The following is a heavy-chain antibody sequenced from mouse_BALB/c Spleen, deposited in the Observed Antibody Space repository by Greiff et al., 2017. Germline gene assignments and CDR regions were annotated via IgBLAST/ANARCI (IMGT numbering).Heavy chain of an antibody. CDR2: ISSGGSYT. D-gene: IGHD1-1*01. Sequence: EVMLVESGGDLVKPGGSLKFSCAASGFTFSSYGMSWVRQTPDKRLEWVATISSGGSYTYYPDSVKGRFTISRDNAKNTLYLQMSSLKSEDTAMYYCARQDDYGSSFWYFDVWGAGTTVTVSS. V-gene: IGHV5-6*01. CDR3: ARQDDYGSSFWYFDV. J-gene: IGHJ1*01. CDR1: GFTFSSYG.